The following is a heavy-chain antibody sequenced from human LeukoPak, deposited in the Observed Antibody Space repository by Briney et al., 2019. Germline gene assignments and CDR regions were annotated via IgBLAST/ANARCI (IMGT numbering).Heavy chain of an antibody. Sequence: PSETLSLTCTVSGGPISSYYWSWIRQPPGKGLEWIGYIYHSGSTYYNPSLKSRVTISVDRSKNQFSLKLSSVTAADTAVYYCARSNWALFDYWGQGTLVTVSS. D-gene: IGHD7-27*01. V-gene: IGHV4-59*12. CDR3: ARSNWALFDY. J-gene: IGHJ4*02. CDR1: GGPISSYY. CDR2: IYHSGST.